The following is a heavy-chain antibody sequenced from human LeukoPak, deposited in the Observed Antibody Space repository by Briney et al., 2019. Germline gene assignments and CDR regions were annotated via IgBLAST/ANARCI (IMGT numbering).Heavy chain of an antibody. Sequence: GGSLRLSCAASGFTFSSYSMNWDRQAPGKGLEWVSSISSSSSYIYYADSVKGRFTISRDNAKNSLYLQMNSLRAEDTAVYYCARGHSSGWYVRELDYWGQGTLVTVSS. CDR2: ISSSSSYI. CDR1: GFTFSSYS. V-gene: IGHV3-21*01. J-gene: IGHJ4*02. CDR3: ARGHSSGWYVRELDY. D-gene: IGHD6-19*01.